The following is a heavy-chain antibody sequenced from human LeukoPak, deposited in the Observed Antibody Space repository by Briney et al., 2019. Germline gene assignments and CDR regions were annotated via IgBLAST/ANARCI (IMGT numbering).Heavy chain of an antibody. CDR1: GGSISSGSYY. J-gene: IGHJ4*02. CDR2: IYTSGST. Sequence: PSETLSLTCTVSGGSISSGSYYWRWIRQPAGKGLEWIGRIYTSGSTNYNPSLKSRVTISVDTSKNQFSLKLSSVTAADTAVYYCARATFKLLWFGELYQDWGQGTLVTVSS. V-gene: IGHV4-61*02. D-gene: IGHD3-10*01. CDR3: ARATFKLLWFGELYQD.